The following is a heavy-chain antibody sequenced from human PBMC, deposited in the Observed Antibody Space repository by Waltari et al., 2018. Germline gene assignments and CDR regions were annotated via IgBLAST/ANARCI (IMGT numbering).Heavy chain of an antibody. Sequence: QVQLVQFGAGVKRPGASMKVSCKAYGYSFTYHFIHWVRQAPGQGLEWRGWINPNSGETSYAQKFQGRVTMTRDTSVSTAYVELSELTSDDTAFYFCARGYYGDYAHDSWGQGALVTVSS. CDR3: ARGYYGDYAHDS. V-gene: IGHV1-2*02. CDR1: GYSFTYHF. CDR2: INPNSGET. D-gene: IGHD4-17*01. J-gene: IGHJ5*01.